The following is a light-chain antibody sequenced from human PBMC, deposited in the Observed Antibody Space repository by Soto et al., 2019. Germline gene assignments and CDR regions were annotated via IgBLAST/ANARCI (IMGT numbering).Light chain of an antibody. CDR2: GAS. Sequence: EMVLTQSPGTLSLSPGERATLSCRASQSVSSYFAWYQQKPGQAPRLLIHGASSRATGIPDRFSGSGSGTEFTLTISSLQSEDFAVYYCQQYHDWPPTFGQGTKVDIK. J-gene: IGKJ1*01. CDR1: QSVSSY. CDR3: QQYHDWPPT. V-gene: IGKV3D-15*01.